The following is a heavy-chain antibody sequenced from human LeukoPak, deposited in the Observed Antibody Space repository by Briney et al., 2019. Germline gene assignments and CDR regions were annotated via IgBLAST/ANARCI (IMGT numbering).Heavy chain of an antibody. J-gene: IGHJ4*02. V-gene: IGHV3-64*01. Sequence: AGGSLRLSCAASGFTFSSYAMHWVRQAPGKGLEYVSAISSNGGSTYYANSVKGRFTISRDNSKNTLYLQMGSLRAEDMAVYYCARGGYGGYFDYWGQGTLVTVSS. D-gene: IGHD4-23*01. CDR2: ISSNGGST. CDR3: ARGGYGGYFDY. CDR1: GFTFSSYA.